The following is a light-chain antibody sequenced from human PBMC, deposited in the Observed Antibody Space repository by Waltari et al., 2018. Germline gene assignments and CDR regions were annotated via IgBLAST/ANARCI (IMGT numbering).Light chain of an antibody. J-gene: IGLJ1*01. CDR1: SSDVGGYNY. CDR3: NSYTSSRTRV. V-gene: IGLV2-14*03. Sequence: QSALTQPASVSGSPGQSITISCTGTSSDVGGYNYVSWYQQHPGKAPQLMIYDVSNRPSGVSNRFSGSKSANTASLTISGLQAEDEADYYCNSYTSSRTRVFGTGTRVTVL. CDR2: DVS.